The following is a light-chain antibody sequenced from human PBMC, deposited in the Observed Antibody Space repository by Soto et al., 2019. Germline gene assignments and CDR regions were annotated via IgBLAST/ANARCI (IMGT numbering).Light chain of an antibody. J-gene: IGKJ4*01. V-gene: IGKV1-5*03. Sequence: DIQMTQSPSTLSASVGDRVTITCRASQNIANWLVWYQQKPGKAPNLLIYRASALKTGVPSRFSGSGSGTEFTLTISSLQPDDFGTYFCQQYSYYPLTFGGGTKVEIK. CDR1: QNIANW. CDR2: RAS. CDR3: QQYSYYPLT.